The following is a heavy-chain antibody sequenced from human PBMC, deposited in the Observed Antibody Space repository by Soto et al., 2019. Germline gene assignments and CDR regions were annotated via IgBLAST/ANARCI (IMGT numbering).Heavy chain of an antibody. CDR2: MSADNGNT. Sequence: QVQLMQSGAEVKKPGASVKVSCKASGYTFIIYGISWVRQAPGQGLEWMGWMSADNGNTNYAQNFQGRVTMTTDTTTSTAYMELNSLRSDDTAVYYCAGGGYFYDSSGYPEYYFDYGGQGTLVTVSS. D-gene: IGHD3-22*01. CDR3: AGGGYFYDSSGYPEYYFDY. CDR1: GYTFIIYG. J-gene: IGHJ4*02. V-gene: IGHV1-18*01.